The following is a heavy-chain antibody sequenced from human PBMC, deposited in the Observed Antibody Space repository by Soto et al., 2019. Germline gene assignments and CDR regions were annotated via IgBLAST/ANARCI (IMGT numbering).Heavy chain of an antibody. Sequence: EVQLLESGGGLVQPGGSLRLSCAASGFTFSSYAMSWFRQAPGKGLEWVSGLSGSGGSTYYADSVKGRFTISSDNSKNTLYLQMNSLRAEDAGVYYCARASGLGSTLNWFDPWGQGTLVTVSS. CDR1: GFTFSSYA. D-gene: IGHD3-10*01. J-gene: IGHJ5*02. CDR3: ARASGLGSTLNWFDP. V-gene: IGHV3-23*01. CDR2: LSGSGGST.